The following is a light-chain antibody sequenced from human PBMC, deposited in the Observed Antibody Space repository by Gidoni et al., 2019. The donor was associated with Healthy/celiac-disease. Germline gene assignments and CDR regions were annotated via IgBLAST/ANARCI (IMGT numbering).Light chain of an antibody. CDR2: QDS. J-gene: IGLJ2*01. CDR1: KLGDKY. Sequence: SYELTQPPSVSFSPGQTASITCSGDKLGDKYACWYQQKPGQSTVLVIYQDSKRTSGIPERFSGSNSGNTATLTISGTQAMDEADYYCQAWDSSTAVFGGGTKLTVL. CDR3: QAWDSSTAV. V-gene: IGLV3-1*01.